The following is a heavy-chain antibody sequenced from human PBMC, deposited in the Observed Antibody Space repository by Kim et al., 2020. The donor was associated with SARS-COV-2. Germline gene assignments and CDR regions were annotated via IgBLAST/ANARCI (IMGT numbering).Heavy chain of an antibody. CDR3: ARDRALYYGSGSYYGVGPPSGAFDI. CDR2: ISAYNGNT. CDR1: GYTFTSYG. V-gene: IGHV1-18*04. Sequence: ASVKVSCKASGYTFTSYGISWVRQAPGQGLEWMGWISAYNGNTNYAQKLQGRVTMTTDTSTSTAYMELRSLRSDDTAVYYCARDRALYYGSGSYYGVGPPSGAFDIWGQGTMVTVSS. D-gene: IGHD3-10*01. J-gene: IGHJ3*02.